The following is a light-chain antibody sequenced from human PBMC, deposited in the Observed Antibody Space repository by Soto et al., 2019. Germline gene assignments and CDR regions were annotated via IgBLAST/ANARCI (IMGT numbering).Light chain of an antibody. V-gene: IGKV3-20*01. J-gene: IGKJ2*01. CDR2: GAS. Sequence: EIVLTQSPGTLSLSPGERATLSCRASQSLSNNYLAWYQQKPGQTPRLLIFGASSRATGIPDRFSGSGSGTDFTLTINRLEPEDFAVYFCQQYGTSPPYTFGQGTKVEI. CDR3: QQYGTSPPYT. CDR1: QSLSNNY.